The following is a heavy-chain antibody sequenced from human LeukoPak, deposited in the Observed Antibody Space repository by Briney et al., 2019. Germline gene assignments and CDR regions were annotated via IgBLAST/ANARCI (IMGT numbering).Heavy chain of an antibody. J-gene: IGHJ6*03. Sequence: PSETLSLTCTVSGGSISSGGYYCSWIRQHPGKGLECIGYIYYSGSTSYNPSLKSRVTISVDTSKNQFSPKLSSVTAADTAVYYCARAASITMRLRYSSYMDVWGKGTTVTVSS. D-gene: IGHD3-22*01. CDR2: IYYSGST. CDR1: GGSISSGGYY. CDR3: ARAASITMRLRYSSYMDV. V-gene: IGHV4-31*03.